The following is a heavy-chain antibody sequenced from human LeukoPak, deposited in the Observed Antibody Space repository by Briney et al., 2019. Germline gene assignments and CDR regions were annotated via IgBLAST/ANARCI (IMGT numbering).Heavy chain of an antibody. D-gene: IGHD6-6*01. Sequence: GGSLRPSCAASGFTFSDYYMSWIRQAPGKGLEWVSYISSSSSYTNYADSVKGRFTISRDNAKNSLYLQMNSLRAEDTAVYYCARGARGGAFDIWGQGTMVTVSS. CDR2: ISSSSSYT. CDR3: ARGARGGAFDI. V-gene: IGHV3-11*06. J-gene: IGHJ3*02. CDR1: GFTFSDYY.